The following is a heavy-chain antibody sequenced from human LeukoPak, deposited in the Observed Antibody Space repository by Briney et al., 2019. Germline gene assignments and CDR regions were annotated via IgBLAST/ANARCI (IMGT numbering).Heavy chain of an antibody. Sequence: ASVKVSCKASGYTFTSYYMHWVRQAPGQGLEWMGWINPNSGGTNYAQKFQGRVTMTRDTSISTAYMELSRLRSDDTAVYYCARGPIVVVTAILVSNWFDPWGQGTLVTVSS. CDR3: ARGPIVVVTAILVSNWFDP. CDR1: GYTFTSYY. CDR2: INPNSGGT. V-gene: IGHV1-2*02. J-gene: IGHJ5*02. D-gene: IGHD2-21*02.